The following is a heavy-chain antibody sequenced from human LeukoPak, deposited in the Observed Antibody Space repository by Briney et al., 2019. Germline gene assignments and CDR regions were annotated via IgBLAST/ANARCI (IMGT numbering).Heavy chain of an antibody. D-gene: IGHD6-19*01. Sequence: GGSLRLSCAASGFTLSSFWMHWVRQAPGKGLVWVSRINTDRSRTTYADSVKGRFTISRDNAKNTLYLQMDSLRAEDTAVYYCARDRDLYSSGWFDSWGQGTLVTVSS. J-gene: IGHJ5*01. CDR2: INTDRSRT. V-gene: IGHV3-74*01. CDR3: ARDRDLYSSGWFDS. CDR1: GFTLSSFW.